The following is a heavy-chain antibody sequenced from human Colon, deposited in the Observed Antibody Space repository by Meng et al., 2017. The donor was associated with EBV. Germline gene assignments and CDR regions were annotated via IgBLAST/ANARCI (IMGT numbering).Heavy chain of an antibody. J-gene: IGHJ4*02. CDR3: DRNYYFDY. CDR1: GDSIHSDDYY. V-gene: IGHV4-30-4*01. CDR2: IYYTGST. Sequence: LQLSTLGLVKPSQPLPLCLTCAGDSIHSDDYYCSWIRQPPGKGLEWIGYIYYTGSTYYNPSLNSRVPISMDTSKNQFPLRLSSVTAADTAVYSCDRNYYFDYWGQGTLVTVSS.